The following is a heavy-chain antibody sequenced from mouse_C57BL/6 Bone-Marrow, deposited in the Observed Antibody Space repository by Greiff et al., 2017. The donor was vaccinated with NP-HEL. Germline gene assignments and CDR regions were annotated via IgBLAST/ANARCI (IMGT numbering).Heavy chain of an antibody. CDR2: IWTGGGT. CDR1: GFSLTSYA. D-gene: IGHD1-1*01. J-gene: IGHJ1*03. V-gene: IGHV2-9-1*01. Sequence: VQLQESGPGLVAPSQSLSITCTVSGFSLTSYAISWVRQPPGKGLEWLGVIWTGGGTNYNSALKSRLSISKDTSKSQVFLKMNSLQTDDTARYYCARNGDYYGSSYWYFDVWGTGTTVTVSS. CDR3: ARNGDYYGSSYWYFDV.